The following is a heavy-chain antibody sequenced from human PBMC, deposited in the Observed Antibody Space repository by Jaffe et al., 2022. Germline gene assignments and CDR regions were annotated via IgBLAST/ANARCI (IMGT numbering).Heavy chain of an antibody. Sequence: QVQLQESGPGLVKPSGTLSLTCAVSGGSISSSNWWSWVRQPPGKGLEWIGEIYHSGSTNYNPSLKSRVTISVDKSKNQFSLKLSSVTAADTAVYYCAREGDPYCSSTSCYDYYYYYYMDVWGKGTTVTVSS. V-gene: IGHV4-4*02. CDR2: IYHSGST. J-gene: IGHJ6*03. CDR1: GGSISSSNW. CDR3: AREGDPYCSSTSCYDYYYYYYMDV. D-gene: IGHD2-2*01.